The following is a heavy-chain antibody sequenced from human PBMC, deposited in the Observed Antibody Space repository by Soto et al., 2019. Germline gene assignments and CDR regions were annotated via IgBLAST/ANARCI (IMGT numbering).Heavy chain of an antibody. V-gene: IGHV5-51*01. D-gene: IGHD6-13*01. CDR3: ARSPRSSPYFDF. Sequence: GESLKLSWQCSGYTFSNFWIGWVRQLPGQGLEWMGIIYPGDHETRYSPSFLGKVTISAETSINTAYLQWSSLEASDSAFYFCARSPRSSPYFDFWGQGALVTVSS. CDR1: GYTFSNFW. CDR2: IYPGDHET. J-gene: IGHJ4*02.